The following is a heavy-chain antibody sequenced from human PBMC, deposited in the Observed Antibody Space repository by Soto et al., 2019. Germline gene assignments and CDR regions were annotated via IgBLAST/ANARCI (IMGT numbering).Heavy chain of an antibody. CDR2: ISSSSSYI. CDR3: ARDAVISSGY. V-gene: IGHV3-21*01. Sequence: EVQLVESGGGLVKPGGSLRLSCAASGFTFRSYSMNWVRQAPGKGLEWVSSISSSSSYIYYADSVNGRFPISRDNAKNSLYLQRNSLRAEDTAVYYCARDAVISSGYWGQGTLVTVSS. J-gene: IGHJ4*02. CDR1: GFTFRSYS. D-gene: IGHD2-21*01.